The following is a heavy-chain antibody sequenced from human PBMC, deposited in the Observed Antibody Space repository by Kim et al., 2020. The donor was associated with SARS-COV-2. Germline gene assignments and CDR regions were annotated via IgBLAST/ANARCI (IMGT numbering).Heavy chain of an antibody. CDR2: INHSGRP. CDR3: ARGGSKVVVPAAMLNWFDP. V-gene: IGHV4-34*01. CDR1: GGSFSGYY. Sequence: SETLSLTCAVYGGSFSGYYWSWIRQPPGKGLEWIGEINHSGRPNYNPSLKSRVTISVDTSKNQFSLKLSSVAAAAPAVYYCARGGSKVVVPAAMLNWFDP. D-gene: IGHD2-2*01. J-gene: IGHJ5*02.